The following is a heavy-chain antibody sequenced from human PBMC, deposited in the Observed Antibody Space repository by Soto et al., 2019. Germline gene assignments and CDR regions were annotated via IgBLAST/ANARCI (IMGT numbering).Heavy chain of an antibody. Sequence: QVQLQESGPGLVKPSQTLSLTCTVSGGSISSGGYYWSWIRQHPGKGLEWIGYIYYSGSTYYNPSRKSRVTISVDTSKNQFSLKLSSVTAADTAVYYCARDYGDYLPYGMDVWGQGTTVTVSS. V-gene: IGHV4-31*03. J-gene: IGHJ6*02. D-gene: IGHD4-17*01. CDR1: GGSISSGGYY. CDR2: IYYSGST. CDR3: ARDYGDYLPYGMDV.